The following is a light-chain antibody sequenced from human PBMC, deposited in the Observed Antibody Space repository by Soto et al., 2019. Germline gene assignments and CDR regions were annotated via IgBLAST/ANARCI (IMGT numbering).Light chain of an antibody. J-gene: IGKJ1*01. CDR3: QLYSNWPRWT. CDR1: RIFSSS. CDR2: GAS. Sequence: EIVVTQSPATLSASPGERASLSCMASRIFSSSLAWYQQKPGQPPRLLIYGASTRAAGVPARFSGGASGTEFTLTISSLQSEDFAVYYCQLYSNWPRWTSCQGTNVDIK. V-gene: IGKV3-15*01.